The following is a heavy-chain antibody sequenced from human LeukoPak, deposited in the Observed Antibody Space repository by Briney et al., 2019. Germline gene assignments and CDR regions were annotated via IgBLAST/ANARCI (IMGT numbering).Heavy chain of an antibody. D-gene: IGHD6-19*01. CDR3: ARDTLHSSGWF. CDR1: GFTFSSYA. J-gene: IGHJ4*02. V-gene: IGHV3-23*01. CDR2: ISGSGGST. Sequence: GGSLRLSCAASGFTFSSYAMSWVRQAPGKGLEWVSAISGSGGSTYYADSVKGRFTISRDNSKNTLYLQMNSLRAEDTAVYYCARDTLHSSGWFWGQGTLVTVSS.